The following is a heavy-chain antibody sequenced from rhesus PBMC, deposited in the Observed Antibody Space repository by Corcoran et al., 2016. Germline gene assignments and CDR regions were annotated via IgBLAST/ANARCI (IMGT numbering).Heavy chain of an antibody. CDR2: INCGGGST. CDR3: AKAEYCSGIYCYAEYYFDY. J-gene: IGHJ4*01. CDR1: GFTFSSYW. Sequence: EVQLVESGGGLAKPGGSLRLSCAASGFTFSSYWMNWVRQPPGKGLEWISAINCGGGSTYYADSVKGRFTISIYNSKNTLALQMNSLRAEDTAVYYCAKAEYCSGIYCYAEYYFDYWGQGVLVTVSS. D-gene: IGHD2-27*01. V-gene: IGHV3S42*01.